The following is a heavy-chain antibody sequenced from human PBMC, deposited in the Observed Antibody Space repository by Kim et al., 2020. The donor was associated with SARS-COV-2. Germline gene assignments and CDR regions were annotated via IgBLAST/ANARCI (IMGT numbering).Heavy chain of an antibody. J-gene: IGHJ6*02. D-gene: IGHD2-2*01. CDR3: AKGRGFVVVPAAPDV. V-gene: IGHV3-9*01. Sequence: DSANGRFTIARDNAKNSLYLQMNSLGAEDTALYYCAKGRGFVVVPAAPDVWGQGTTVTVSS.